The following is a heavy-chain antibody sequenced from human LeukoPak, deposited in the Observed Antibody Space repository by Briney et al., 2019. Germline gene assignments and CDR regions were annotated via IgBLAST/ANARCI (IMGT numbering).Heavy chain of an antibody. CDR3: ARDEGYDSSGYYLGIGY. CDR1: GGSISSYY. J-gene: IGHJ4*02. D-gene: IGHD3-22*01. Sequence: PSETLSLTCTVSGGSISSYYWSWIRQPPGKGLEWIGYIYYSGSTNYNPSLKSRVTISVDTSKNQFSLKLSSVTAADTAVYYCARDEGYDSSGYYLGIGYWGQGTLVTVSS. CDR2: IYYSGST. V-gene: IGHV4-59*01.